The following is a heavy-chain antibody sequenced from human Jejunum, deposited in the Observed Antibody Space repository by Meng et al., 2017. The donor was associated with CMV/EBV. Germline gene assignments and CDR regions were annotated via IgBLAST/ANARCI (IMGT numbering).Heavy chain of an antibody. CDR3: ARMTGTNYFDY. CDR2: MYSSGST. CDR1: GGSVSSASKL. V-gene: IGHV4-61*02. D-gene: IGHD3-9*01. J-gene: IGHJ4*02. Sequence: VQLQDAGQGPGDPFQVLSLTCIYTGGSVSSASKLLGWIRQPAWKGLVEIGRMYSSGSTYYNPSLKIRLTMSIDTSKNQFSLELSSVTAADTAVYYCARMTGTNYFDYWGQGTLVTVSS.